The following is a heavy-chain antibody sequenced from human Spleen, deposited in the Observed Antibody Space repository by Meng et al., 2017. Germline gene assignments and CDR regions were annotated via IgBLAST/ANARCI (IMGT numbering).Heavy chain of an antibody. D-gene: IGHD2-2*03. CDR3: ARWMNY. Sequence: GESLKISCVASGFTFSSYWMTWVRQAPGKGLEWVANIKQDGSEKYYVDSVKGRFTISRDNAKKSVYLQMNSLRAEETAVYYCARWMNYWGQGTLVTVSS. CDR1: GFTFSSYW. V-gene: IGHV3-7*01. J-gene: IGHJ4*02. CDR2: IKQDGSEK.